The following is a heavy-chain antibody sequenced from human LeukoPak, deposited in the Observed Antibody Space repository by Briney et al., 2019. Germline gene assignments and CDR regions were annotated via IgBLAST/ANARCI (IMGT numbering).Heavy chain of an antibody. CDR2: IRYDGSNK. CDR3: AKDGYIDWLSYGSFDY. CDR1: GFTFSSYG. V-gene: IGHV3-30*02. D-gene: IGHD3-9*01. Sequence: PGGSLRLSCAATGFTFSSYGMHWVRQAPGKGLEWVAFIRYDGSNKYYADSVKGRFTISRDNSKNTLYLQMNSLRAEDTAVYYCAKDGYIDWLSYGSFDYRGQGTLVTVSS. J-gene: IGHJ4*02.